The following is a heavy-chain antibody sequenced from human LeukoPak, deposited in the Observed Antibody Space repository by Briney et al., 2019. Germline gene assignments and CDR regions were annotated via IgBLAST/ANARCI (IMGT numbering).Heavy chain of an antibody. CDR1: GGSISSYY. V-gene: IGHV4-59*12. CDR2: IYYSGST. Sequence: TSETLSLTCTVSGGSISSYYWSWIRQPPGKGLEWIGYIYYSGSTNYNPSLKSRVTMSVDTSKNQFSLKLSSVTAADTAVYYCARGGIAAAGTRLLDYWGQGTLVTVSS. D-gene: IGHD6-13*01. J-gene: IGHJ4*02. CDR3: ARGGIAAAGTRLLDY.